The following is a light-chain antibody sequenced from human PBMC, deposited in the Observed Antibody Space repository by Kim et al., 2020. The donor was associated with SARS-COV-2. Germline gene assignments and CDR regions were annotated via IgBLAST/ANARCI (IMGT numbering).Light chain of an antibody. V-gene: IGLV3-9*01. CDR1: SIGSKN. CDR2: RNS. Sequence: SMDRGQTARITCGGNSIGSKNVHWYQQRPGQAPVLVIYRNSNRPSRIPERFSGSNWRNTATLTISRAQAGDEADYYGQVWDSSTYVFGTGTKVTVL. J-gene: IGLJ1*01. CDR3: QVWDSSTYV.